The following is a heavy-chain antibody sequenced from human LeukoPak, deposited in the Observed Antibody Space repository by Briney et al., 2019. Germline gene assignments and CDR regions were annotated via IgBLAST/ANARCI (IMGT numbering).Heavy chain of an antibody. CDR2: INPNSGGT. J-gene: IGHJ4*02. CDR1: GYTLTGYY. D-gene: IGHD2-21*02. CDR3: ARDRHIVVVTAMDY. Sequence: ASVKAAGKASGYTLTGYYMHWVRQAPGQGLKWRGWINPNSGGTNYAQKFQGRVTMTRDTSISPPYMELSRLRSDDTAVYYCARDRHIVVVTAMDYWGQGTLVSVSS. V-gene: IGHV1-2*02.